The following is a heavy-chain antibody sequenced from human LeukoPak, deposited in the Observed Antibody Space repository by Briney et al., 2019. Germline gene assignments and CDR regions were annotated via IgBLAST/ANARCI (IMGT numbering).Heavy chain of an antibody. CDR1: GGSISSYY. Sequence: PSETLSLTCTVSGGSISSYYWSWIRQPPGKGLEWIGYIYYSGSTNYNPSLKNRVTISVDTNKNQFSLKLSSVTAADTAVYYCARRGHEGYYFDYWGQGTLVTVSS. CDR2: IYYSGST. CDR3: ARRGHEGYYFDY. J-gene: IGHJ4*02. V-gene: IGHV4-59*01.